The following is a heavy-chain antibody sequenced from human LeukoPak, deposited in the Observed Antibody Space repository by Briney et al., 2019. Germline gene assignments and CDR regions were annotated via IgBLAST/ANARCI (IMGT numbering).Heavy chain of an antibody. CDR3: ANIAGYSYGFGYYLDY. V-gene: IGHV3-23*01. Sequence: GGSLRLSCAASGFTFGSYAMSWVRQAPGQGLEWVSAISGSGGSTYYADSVKGRFTIFRDNSKNTLYLQMNSLRAEDTAVYYCANIAGYSYGFGYYLDYWGQGTLVTVSS. CDR2: ISGSGGST. J-gene: IGHJ4*02. D-gene: IGHD5-18*01. CDR1: GFTFGSYA.